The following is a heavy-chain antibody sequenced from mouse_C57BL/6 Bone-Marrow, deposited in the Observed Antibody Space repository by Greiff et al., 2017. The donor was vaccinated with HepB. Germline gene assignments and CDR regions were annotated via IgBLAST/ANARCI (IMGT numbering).Heavy chain of an antibody. CDR1: GYTFTSYG. V-gene: IGHV1-81*01. D-gene: IGHD1-1*01. CDR3: ARGGGNLLLRF. Sequence: VQLQESGAELARPGASVKLSCKASGYTFTSYGISWVKQRTGQGLEWIGEIYPRSGNTYYNEKFKGKATLTADKSSSTAYMELRSLTSEDSAVYFCARGGGNLLLRFWGQGTLVTVSA. J-gene: IGHJ3*01. CDR2: IYPRSGNT.